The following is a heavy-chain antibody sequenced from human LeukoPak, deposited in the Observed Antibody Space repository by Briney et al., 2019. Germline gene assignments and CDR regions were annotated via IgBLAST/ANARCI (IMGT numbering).Heavy chain of an antibody. J-gene: IGHJ5*02. CDR1: GFTFSSFN. Sequence: GGSLRLSCAASGFTFSSFNMTWVRHTPGKGLEWISYISSSSSTIYYADSVKGRFTISRDNAKSSLYLQMNCLRDEDTAVYYCARYPSVAATGWGRWFDHWGQGTLVTVSS. CDR3: ARYPSVAATGWGRWFDH. D-gene: IGHD6-13*01. V-gene: IGHV3-48*02. CDR2: ISSSSSTI.